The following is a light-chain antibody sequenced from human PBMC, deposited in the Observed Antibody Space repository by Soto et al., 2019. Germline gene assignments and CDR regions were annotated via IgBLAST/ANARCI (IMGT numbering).Light chain of an antibody. J-gene: IGKJ4*01. V-gene: IGKV1-39*01. CDR3: QQSYSTPTA. Sequence: DIQMTQSPSSLSASVGDRVTIPCRASQTISNYLKWYQQKPGKAPKLLIAAASTLQSGVPSRFNGHGSGADFTLTISSLQPEDFATYYCQQSYSTPTAFGGGTKVEIK. CDR2: AAS. CDR1: QTISNY.